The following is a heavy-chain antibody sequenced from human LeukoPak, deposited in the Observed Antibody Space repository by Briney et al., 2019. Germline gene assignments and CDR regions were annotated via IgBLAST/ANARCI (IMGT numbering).Heavy chain of an antibody. CDR2: ISGSGGST. CDR1: GFTFSTYA. J-gene: IGHJ6*04. CDR3: AKGMIPAAMWMYYYYGMDV. Sequence: GGSLRLSCAASGFTFSTYAMSWVRQAPGKGLEWVSVISGSGGSTYYADSVKGRFTISRDSSRNTLYPQMNSLRAEDTAVFYCAKGMIPAAMWMYYYYGMDVWGKGTTVTVSS. V-gene: IGHV3-23*01. D-gene: IGHD2-2*01.